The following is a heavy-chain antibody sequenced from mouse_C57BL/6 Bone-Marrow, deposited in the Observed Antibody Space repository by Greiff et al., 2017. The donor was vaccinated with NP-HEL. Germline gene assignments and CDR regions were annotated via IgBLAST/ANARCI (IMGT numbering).Heavy chain of an antibody. J-gene: IGHJ2*01. D-gene: IGHD2-1*01. CDR2: YPGSGNTY. Sequence: VQLKESGPELVKPGASVTMSCKASGYTFTDYYMHWVKQKPGKGLEWIGEIYPGSGNTYYNEKFKGKATLTADTSSSTAYMQLSSLTSEDSAVYFCARWDGNYVYWGKGTTLTVSS. CDR3: RWDGNYVY. V-gene: IGHV1-83*01. CDR1: YTFTDYYM.